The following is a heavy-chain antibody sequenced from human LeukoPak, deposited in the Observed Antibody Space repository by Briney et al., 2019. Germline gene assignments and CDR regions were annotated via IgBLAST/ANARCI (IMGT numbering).Heavy chain of an antibody. CDR1: GGSISSGSYQ. J-gene: IGHJ4*02. V-gene: IGHV4-61*02. Sequence: PSQTLSLTCTVSGGSISSGSYQWTWIRQPAGKGLEWIGRIYTSGSTNYNPSLKSRVTISVDTSKNQFSLKLSSVTAADTAVYYCARPNIRYCSGGACSNDGSDYWGQGTLVTVSS. CDR3: ARPNIRYCSGGACSNDGSDY. CDR2: IYTSGST. D-gene: IGHD2-15*01.